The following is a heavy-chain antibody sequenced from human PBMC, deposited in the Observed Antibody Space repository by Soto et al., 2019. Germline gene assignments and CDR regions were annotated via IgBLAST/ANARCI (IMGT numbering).Heavy chain of an antibody. Sequence: QVQLVQSGTEVKKPGASVKVSCKASGYIMTTYGVSWVRQAPGQGLEWVGWISAYNDHTNYAQKFQGRDTMTTDTSTSTAYMELRSLRSDDTAVYYCARGTYFDYWGQGTLVTVSS. J-gene: IGHJ4*02. V-gene: IGHV1-18*01. CDR3: ARGTYFDY. D-gene: IGHD1-1*01. CDR1: GYIMTTYG. CDR2: ISAYNDHT.